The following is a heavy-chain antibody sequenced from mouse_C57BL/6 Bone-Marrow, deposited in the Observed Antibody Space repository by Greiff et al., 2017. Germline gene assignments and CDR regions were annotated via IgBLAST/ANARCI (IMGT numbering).Heavy chain of an antibody. Sequence: EVQLVESGGDLVKPGGSLKLSCAASGFTFSSYGMSWVRQTPDKRLEWVATISSGGSYTYYPDSVKGRFTISRDNAKNTLYLQMSSLKSEDTAMYYCARHRATTAYCDVWGTGTTVTVSS. J-gene: IGHJ1*03. CDR2: ISSGGSYT. CDR1: GFTFSSYG. CDR3: ARHRATTAYCDV. D-gene: IGHD1-2*01. V-gene: IGHV5-6*01.